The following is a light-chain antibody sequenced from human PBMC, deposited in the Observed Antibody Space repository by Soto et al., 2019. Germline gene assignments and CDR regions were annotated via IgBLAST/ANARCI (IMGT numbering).Light chain of an antibody. CDR2: GAS. V-gene: IGKV3-20*01. J-gene: IGKJ2*01. CDR1: QSVSSSY. Sequence: EIVLTQSPGTLSLSPGERATLPCRASQSVSSSYLAWYQQKPGQAPRLLIYGASSRATGIPDRFSGSGSGTDFTFTISGLEPEDVAVYYCQQYGSSPPMYTFGHGTKLEIK. CDR3: QQYGSSPPMYT.